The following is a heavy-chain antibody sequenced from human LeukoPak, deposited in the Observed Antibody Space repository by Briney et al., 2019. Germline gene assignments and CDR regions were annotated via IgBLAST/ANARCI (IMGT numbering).Heavy chain of an antibody. CDR2: INPNSGGT. J-gene: IGHJ4*02. V-gene: IGHV1-2*02. D-gene: IGHD3-16*02. CDR3: ARADPYVWGSYRLLDY. Sequence: GASVKVSCKASGYTFTGYYMHWVRQAPGQGLEWMGWINPNSGGTNYAQKFQGRVTMTRDTSISTAYMELSRLRSDDTAVYYCARADPYVWGSYRLLDYWGQGTLVTVSS. CDR1: GYTFTGYY.